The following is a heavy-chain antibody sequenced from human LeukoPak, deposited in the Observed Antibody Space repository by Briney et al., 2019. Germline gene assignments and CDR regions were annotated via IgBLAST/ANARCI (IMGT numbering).Heavy chain of an antibody. V-gene: IGHV3-23*01. D-gene: IGHD2-2*03. CDR3: AKTASDSINPPKSLLDIVVVPAAMSFFDP. Sequence: PGGSLRLSCAPSGFTFSSYAMSWVRQAPGKGLEWVSAISGSGGSTYYADSVKGRFTISRDNSKNTLYLQMNSLRAEDTAVYYCAKTASDSINPPKSLLDIVVVPAAMSFFDPWGQGTLVTVSS. J-gene: IGHJ5*02. CDR2: ISGSGGST. CDR1: GFTFSSYA.